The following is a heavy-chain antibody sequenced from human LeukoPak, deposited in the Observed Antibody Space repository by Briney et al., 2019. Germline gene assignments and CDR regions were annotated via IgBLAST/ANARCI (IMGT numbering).Heavy chain of an antibody. CDR3: ARVIPYSSSSPVDY. CDR2: ISSSSSYI. D-gene: IGHD6-6*01. J-gene: IGHJ4*02. Sequence: GGSLRLSCAASVFTFSSYSMNWVRQAPGKGLEWVSSISSSSSYIYYADSVKGRFTISRDNAKNSLYLQMNSLRAEDTAVYYCARVIPYSSSSPVDYWGQGTLVTVSS. V-gene: IGHV3-21*01. CDR1: VFTFSSYS.